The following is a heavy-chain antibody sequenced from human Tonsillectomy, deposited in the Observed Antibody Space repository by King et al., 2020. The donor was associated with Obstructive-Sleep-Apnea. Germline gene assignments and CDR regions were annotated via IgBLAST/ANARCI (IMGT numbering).Heavy chain of an antibody. J-gene: IGHJ3*02. CDR3: ADAGGMAAGTRAFDI. D-gene: IGHD6-13*01. CDR2: IKQDGSEK. V-gene: IGHV3-7*01. Sequence: VQLVESGGGLVQPGGSLRLSCAASGFTFSSYWMSWVRQAPGKGLEWVANIKQDGSEKYYVDSVKGRFTISRDNAKNSLYLQMNSLRAEDTAVYYCADAGGMAAGTRAFDIWGQGTMVTVSS. CDR1: GFTFSSYW.